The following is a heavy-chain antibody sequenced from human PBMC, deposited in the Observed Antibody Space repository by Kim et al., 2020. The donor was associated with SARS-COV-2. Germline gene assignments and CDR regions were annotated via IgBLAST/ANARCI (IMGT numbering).Heavy chain of an antibody. D-gene: IGHD1-26*01. J-gene: IGHJ2*01. CDR3: ARKMGWELDYWYFDF. Sequence: SETLSLTCTVSGGSISSYYWSWIRQPPGKGLEWIGYIYYSGSTNYNPSLKSRVTISVDTSKNQFSLKLSSVTAADTAVYYCARKMGWELDYWYFDFWGRGTLVTVSS. CDR2: IYYSGST. CDR1: GGSISSYY. V-gene: IGHV4-59*01.